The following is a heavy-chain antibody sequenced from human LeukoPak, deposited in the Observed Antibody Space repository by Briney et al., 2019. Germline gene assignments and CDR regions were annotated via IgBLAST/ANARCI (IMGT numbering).Heavy chain of an antibody. CDR1: GYTFTGYY. CDR3: ARGAGYCSSTSCYTPSDY. Sequence: GASVKVSCKASGYTFTGYYMHWVRQAPGQGLEWMGWINPNSGGTNYAQKFQGRVTMTRDTSISTAYMELSRLRSDDTAVYYCARGAGYCSSTSCYTPSDYWGQGTLVTVSS. V-gene: IGHV1-2*02. CDR2: INPNSGGT. D-gene: IGHD2-2*02. J-gene: IGHJ4*02.